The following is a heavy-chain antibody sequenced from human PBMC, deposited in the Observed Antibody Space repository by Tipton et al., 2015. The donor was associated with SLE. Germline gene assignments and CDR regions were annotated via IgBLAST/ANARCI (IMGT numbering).Heavy chain of an antibody. CDR1: GFIFSNFG. CDR2: ISYDGNTR. V-gene: IGHV3-33*05. D-gene: IGHD2-15*01. J-gene: IGHJ4*02. CDR3: ARAGRVAYDYFDY. Sequence: SLRLSCAASGFIFSNFGMHWVRQAPGKGLEWLTFISYDGNTRYYGDSVKGRFTVSRDNSKNTLYLQMNSLRAEDTAVYYCARAGRVAYDYFDYWGQGTLVTVSS.